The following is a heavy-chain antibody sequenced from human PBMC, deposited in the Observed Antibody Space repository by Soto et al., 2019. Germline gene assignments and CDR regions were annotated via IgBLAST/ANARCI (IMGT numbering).Heavy chain of an antibody. CDR3: GRERDDSTWSSVEYLQY. CDR1: GYTFTNYG. V-gene: IGHV1-18*01. J-gene: IGHJ1*01. D-gene: IGHD4-4*01. CDR2: ISAYNGNT. Sequence: QVQLVQSGAEVKKPGASVKVSCKASGYTFTNYGINWVRQAPGQVLEWMGWISAYNGNTNYLEKVQGRVTMTTDTSPSTAYMEVWNLRFEDTAVYYCGRERDDSTWSSVEYLQYWGQGTLVTGSS.